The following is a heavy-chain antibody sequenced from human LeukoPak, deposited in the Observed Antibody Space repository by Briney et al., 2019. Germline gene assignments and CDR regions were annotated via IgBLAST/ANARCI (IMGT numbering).Heavy chain of an antibody. CDR3: ARRGSYGEFDY. Sequence: PGGSLRLSCAASGFTFSSYEMNWVRQAPGKGLEWVSYISSSGSTIYYADSVKGRFTISRDNAKNSLYLQMNSLRAEDTAVYYCARRGSYGEFDYWGQGTLVTVSS. CDR2: ISSSGSTI. D-gene: IGHD1-26*01. CDR1: GFTFSSYE. J-gene: IGHJ4*02. V-gene: IGHV3-48*03.